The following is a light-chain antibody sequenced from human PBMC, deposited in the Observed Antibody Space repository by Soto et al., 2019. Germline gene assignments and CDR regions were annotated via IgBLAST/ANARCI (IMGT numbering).Light chain of an antibody. CDR3: SSYTNINTRACV. V-gene: IGLV2-14*01. J-gene: IGLJ1*01. CDR1: SSDIGSYNR. CDR2: EVT. Sequence: QSALTKPASVSGSPGQSITISRTGTSSDIGSYNRVSWYQQHPGKAPKLIIYEVTDRPSGVSNRFSGSKSGNTASLTISGLQAEDEAEYYCSSYTNINTRACVFGTGTKVTVL.